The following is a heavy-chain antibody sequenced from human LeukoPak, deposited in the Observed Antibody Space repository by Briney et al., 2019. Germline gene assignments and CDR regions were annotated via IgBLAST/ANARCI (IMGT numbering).Heavy chain of an antibody. CDR2: IRYDGSNK. CDR3: AKARRPYCSGGSCYIGY. Sequence: MHWVRQAPGKGLEWVAFIRYDGSNKYYADSVKGRFTISRDNSKNTLYLQMNSLRAEDTAVYYCAKARRPYCSGGSCYIGYWGQGTLVTVSS. D-gene: IGHD2-15*01. J-gene: IGHJ4*02. V-gene: IGHV3-30*02.